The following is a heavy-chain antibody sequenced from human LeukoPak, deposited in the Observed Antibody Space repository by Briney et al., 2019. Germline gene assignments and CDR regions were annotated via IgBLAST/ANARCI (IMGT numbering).Heavy chain of an antibody. CDR1: GGSISSGSYY. Sequence: TSETLSLTCTVSGGSISSGSYYWSWIRQPAGKGLEWIGRIYTSGSTNYNPSLKSRVTISVDTSKNQFSLKLSSVTAADTAVYYCAIEKSGSYPRWGGQGTLVTVSS. CDR3: AIEKSGSYPRW. V-gene: IGHV4-61*02. J-gene: IGHJ4*02. D-gene: IGHD1-26*01. CDR2: IYTSGST.